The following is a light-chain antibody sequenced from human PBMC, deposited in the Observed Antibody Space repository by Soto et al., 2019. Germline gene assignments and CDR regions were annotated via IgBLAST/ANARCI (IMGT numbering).Light chain of an antibody. CDR1: SSDVGDYNY. J-gene: IGLJ2*01. CDR3: SSYTTTNAVL. Sequence: QSALTQPASVSGSPGQSITISCTEASSDVGDYNYVSWYQQHPGKAPKLMIYDVSYRPSGVSIRFSGSKSGSTAFLTISGLQAEDEADYYCSSYTTTNAVLFGGGTKLTVL. V-gene: IGLV2-14*03. CDR2: DVS.